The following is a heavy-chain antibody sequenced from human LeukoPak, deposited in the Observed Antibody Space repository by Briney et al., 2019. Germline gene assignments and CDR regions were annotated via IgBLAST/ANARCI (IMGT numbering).Heavy chain of an antibody. CDR2: IIPIFGTA. CDR1: GGTFSSYA. CDR3: ANNWGFGPGGY. J-gene: IGHJ4*02. V-gene: IGHV1-69*13. Sequence: GASVKVSCKASGGTFSSYAISWVRQAPGQGLEWMGGIIPIFGTANYAQKFQGRVTITADESTSTAYMELSSLRSEDTAVYYCANNWGFGPGGYWGQGTLVTVSS. D-gene: IGHD7-27*01.